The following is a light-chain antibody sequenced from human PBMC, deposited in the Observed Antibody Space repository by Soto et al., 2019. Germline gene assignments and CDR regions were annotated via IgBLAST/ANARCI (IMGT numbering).Light chain of an antibody. V-gene: IGKV1-5*01. Sequence: DIQMTQSPSTLSASVGDRVTITCRASQSISSWLAWYQQKPGKAPKLLIYDASSLASGVPSRFSGSGSGTEFTLTISSLQPDDFAPYYCQQYNSYPWTFGQGTKVEIK. CDR3: QQYNSYPWT. J-gene: IGKJ1*01. CDR1: QSISSW. CDR2: DAS.